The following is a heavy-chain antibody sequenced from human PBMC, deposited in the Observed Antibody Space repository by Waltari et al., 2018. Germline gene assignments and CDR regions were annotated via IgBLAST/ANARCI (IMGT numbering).Heavy chain of an antibody. CDR3: ARDHVFRGDFWSGYYDS. CDR2: IKQDGSET. V-gene: IGHV3-7*01. D-gene: IGHD3-3*01. CDR1: GFPFSGYW. J-gene: IGHJ4*02. Sequence: EVQLAESGGGLVQPGGSLSLSCAASGFPFSGYWMTLGRQAPGKGLEWVANIKQDGSETYYADSLKGRFTISRDNAKNSLYLQMNSLRAEDTALYYCARDHVFRGDFWSGYYDSWGQGTLVTVSS.